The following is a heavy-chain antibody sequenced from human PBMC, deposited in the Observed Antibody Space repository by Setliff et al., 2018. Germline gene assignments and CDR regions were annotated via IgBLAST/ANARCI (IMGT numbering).Heavy chain of an antibody. CDR1: GGPINSDRYY. D-gene: IGHD6-19*01. CDR2: MYSSGST. Sequence: PSETLSLTCTVSGGPINSDRYYWGWIRQPPGKGLEWIGSMYSSGSTYYNPSLESRITISVDTSKNQFSLQLSSVTAADTAVYYCARRVAVAGGHFDLWGRGTLVTVSS. CDR3: ARRVAVAGGHFDL. J-gene: IGHJ2*01. V-gene: IGHV4-39*01.